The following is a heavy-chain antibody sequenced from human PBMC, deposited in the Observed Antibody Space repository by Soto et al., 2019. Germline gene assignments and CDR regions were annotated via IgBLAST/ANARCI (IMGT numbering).Heavy chain of an antibody. V-gene: IGHV3-74*01. CDR3: ARVLADSGYELDY. J-gene: IGHJ4*02. D-gene: IGHD5-12*01. CDR2: INSDGSST. Sequence: GGFLRLSCAASGFTFSSYWMHWVRQAPGKGLVWVSRINSDGSSTSYADSVKGRFTISRDNAKNTLYLQMNSLRAEDTAVYYCARVLADSGYELDYWGQGTLVTVSS. CDR1: GFTFSSYW.